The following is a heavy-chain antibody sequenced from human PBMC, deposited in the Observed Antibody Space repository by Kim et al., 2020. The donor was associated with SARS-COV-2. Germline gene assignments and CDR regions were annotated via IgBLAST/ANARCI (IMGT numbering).Heavy chain of an antibody. Sequence: GGSLRLSCAASGFTFSSYAMHWVRQAPGKGLEWVAVISYDGSNKYYADSVKGRFTMSRDNSKNTLYLQMNSLRAEDTAVYYCARTLMVRGDIKLYYYYYGMDVWGQGTTVTVSS. V-gene: IGHV3-30-3*01. CDR3: ARTLMVRGDIKLYYYYYGMDV. J-gene: IGHJ6*02. CDR1: GFTFSSYA. D-gene: IGHD3-10*01. CDR2: ISYDGSNK.